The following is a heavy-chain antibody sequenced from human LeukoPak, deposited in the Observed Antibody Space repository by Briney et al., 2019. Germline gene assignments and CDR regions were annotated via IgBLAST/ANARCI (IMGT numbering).Heavy chain of an antibody. CDR2: INGDGSTT. V-gene: IGHV3-74*01. J-gene: IGHJ1*01. D-gene: IGHD3-22*01. CDR3: ATGNYYDSRGYYTFGH. Sequence: GGSLRLSCAASGFTFSRYWMHWVRQAPGKGLAWVSRINGDGSTTSYADSVKGGFTISRDNAKNTLYLQMNSLRAEDTAVYYCATGNYYDSRGYYTFGHWGQGTLVTISS. CDR1: GFTFSRYW.